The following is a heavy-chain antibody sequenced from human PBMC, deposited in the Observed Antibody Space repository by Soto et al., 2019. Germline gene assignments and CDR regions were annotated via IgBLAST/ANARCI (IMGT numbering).Heavy chain of an antibody. D-gene: IGHD3-22*01. J-gene: IGHJ4*02. V-gene: IGHV1-18*01. CDR2: ISVYNGNT. CDR3: ARGIYYYDTSGYVENDY. Sequence: ASVKVSCKASGYTFTSYGITWVRQAPGQGLEWMGWISVYNGNTNYAQKFQGRVTMTTDTSTSTAYMELRSLRSDDTAVYYCARGIYYYDTSGYVENDYRGQRTPVTGSS. CDR1: GYTFTSYG.